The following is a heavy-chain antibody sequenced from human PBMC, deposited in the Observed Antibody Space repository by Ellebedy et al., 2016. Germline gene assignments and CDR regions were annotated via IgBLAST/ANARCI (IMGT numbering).Heavy chain of an antibody. V-gene: IGHV4-59*01. CDR3: ARAHLYSSGWYWDS. CDR2: IYYSGST. Sequence: GSLRLSCTVSGGSISSYYWSWIRQPPGKGLEWIGYIYYSGSTNYNPSLKSRVTISVDTSKNQFSLKLSSVTAADTAVYYCARAHLYSSGWYWDSWGQGTLVTVSS. CDR1: GGSISSYY. J-gene: IGHJ5*02. D-gene: IGHD6-19*01.